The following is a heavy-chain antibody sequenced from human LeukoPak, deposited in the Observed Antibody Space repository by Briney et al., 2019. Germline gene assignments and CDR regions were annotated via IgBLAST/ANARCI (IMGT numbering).Heavy chain of an antibody. CDR1: GGSISSSNW. CDR3: ARHWRRRQVYYFYYMDV. V-gene: IGHV4-4*02. J-gene: IGHJ6*03. Sequence: SETLSLTCAVSGGSISSSNWWSWVRQPPGKGLEWIGEIYHSGSTNYNPSLKSRVTISVDKSKNQFSLKLSSVTAADTAVYFCARHWRRRQVYYFYYMDVWGKGTTVTISS. CDR2: IYHSGST. D-gene: IGHD6-25*01.